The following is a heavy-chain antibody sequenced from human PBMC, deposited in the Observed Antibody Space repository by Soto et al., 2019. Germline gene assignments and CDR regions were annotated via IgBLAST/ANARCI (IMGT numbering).Heavy chain of an antibody. V-gene: IGHV3-74*01. CDR3: AKVATGSYNWFDP. CDR2: INTDGSRT. Sequence: GGSLRLSCAASGFTFNNYWMHWVRQAPGKGLVWVSRINTDGSRTNYADSVKGRFTISRDNAKNTLYLQMDSLRAEDTAVYYCAKVATGSYNWFDPWGQGTLVTVSA. J-gene: IGHJ5*02. CDR1: GFTFNNYW. D-gene: IGHD1-1*01.